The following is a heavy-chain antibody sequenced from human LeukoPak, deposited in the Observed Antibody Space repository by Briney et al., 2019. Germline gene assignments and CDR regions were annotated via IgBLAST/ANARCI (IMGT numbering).Heavy chain of an antibody. CDR2: ITGSGGRT. Sequence: GGSLRLSCAASGCTFNNYAMSWVRQAPGKGLEWVSTITGSGGRTYYADSVKGRFTISRDNSKNTLYLQMDSLRADDTAVYYCAKSSLVVPYDYWGQGTLVTVSS. CDR3: AKSSLVVPYDY. V-gene: IGHV3-23*01. J-gene: IGHJ4*02. CDR1: GCTFNNYA. D-gene: IGHD6-6*01.